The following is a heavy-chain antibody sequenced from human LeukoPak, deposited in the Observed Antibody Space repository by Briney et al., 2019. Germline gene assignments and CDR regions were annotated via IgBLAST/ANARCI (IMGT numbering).Heavy chain of an antibody. CDR1: GFTFSSYS. D-gene: IGHD1-26*01. J-gene: IGHJ4*02. CDR2: ISSSSSYI. CDR3: ARQSYSSGSYYFDY. V-gene: IGHV3-21*01. Sequence: PGGSLRLSCAASGFTFSSYSVNWVRQAPGKGLEWVSSISSSSSYIYYADSVKGRFTISRDNAKNSLYLQMNSLRAEDTAVYYCARQSYSSGSYYFDYWGQGTLVTVSS.